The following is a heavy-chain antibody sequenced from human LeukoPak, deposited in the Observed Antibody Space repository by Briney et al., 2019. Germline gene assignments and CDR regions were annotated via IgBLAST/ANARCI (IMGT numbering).Heavy chain of an antibody. D-gene: IGHD4-17*01. J-gene: IGHJ4*02. CDR2: ISGSGGST. V-gene: IGHV3-23*01. CDR1: GFTFSSYA. Sequence: GGSLRLSCAASGFTFSSYAMSWVRQAPGKGLEWVSAISGSGGSTYYADSVKGRFTISRDNSKNTLYLQMNSLRAEDTAVYYCAKDDLNPTVTTGSTHWGQGTLVTVSS. CDR3: AKDDLNPTVTTGSTH.